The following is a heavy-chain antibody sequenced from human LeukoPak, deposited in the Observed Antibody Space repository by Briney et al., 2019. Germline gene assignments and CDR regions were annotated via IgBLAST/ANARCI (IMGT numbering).Heavy chain of an antibody. Sequence: ASVKVSCKASGYTFTSYYMHWVRQAPGQGLEWMGIINPSGGSTSYAQKFQGRVTMTRDTSTSTVYMELSSLRSEDTAVYYCARPKGLYQLLAPFDYWGQGTLVTVSS. J-gene: IGHJ4*02. V-gene: IGHV1-46*03. CDR2: INPSGGST. D-gene: IGHD2-2*01. CDR1: GYTFTSYY. CDR3: ARPKGLYQLLAPFDY.